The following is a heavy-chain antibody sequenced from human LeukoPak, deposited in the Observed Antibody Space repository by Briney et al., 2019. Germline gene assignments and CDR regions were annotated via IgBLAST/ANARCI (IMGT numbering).Heavy chain of an antibody. Sequence: GESLKISCKGSGYNFTSYWIGWVRQMPGKGLEWMGIIYLGDSDTRYSPSFQGQVTISADKSISTAYLQWSSLKASDTAMYYCARLRVDIVVVVAATRPYYFDYWGQGTLVTVSS. J-gene: IGHJ4*02. CDR2: IYLGDSDT. V-gene: IGHV5-51*01. CDR1: GYNFTSYW. CDR3: ARLRVDIVVVVAATRPYYFDY. D-gene: IGHD2-15*01.